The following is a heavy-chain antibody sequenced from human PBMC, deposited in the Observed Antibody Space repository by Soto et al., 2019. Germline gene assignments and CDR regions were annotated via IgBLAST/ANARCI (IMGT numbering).Heavy chain of an antibody. J-gene: IGHJ6*02. CDR2: IIPIFGTA. D-gene: IGHD3-22*01. CDR3: ARAYDSSGYYYGRSYYYYYGMDV. Sequence: SVKVSCKASGGTFSSYAISWVRQAPGQGLEWMGGIIPIFGTANYAQKFQGRVTITADESTSTAYMELSSLRSEDTAVYYCARAYDSSGYYYGRSYYYYYGMDVWGQGTTVTVSS. CDR1: GGTFSSYA. V-gene: IGHV1-69*13.